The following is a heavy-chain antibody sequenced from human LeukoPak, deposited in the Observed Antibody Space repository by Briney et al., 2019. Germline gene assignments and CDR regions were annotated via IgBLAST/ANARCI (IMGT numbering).Heavy chain of an antibody. V-gene: IGHV3-30-3*01. D-gene: IGHD2-2*01. Sequence: PGGSLRLSCAASGFTFSSYAMHWVRQAPGKGLEWVAVISYDGSNKYYADSVKGRFTISRDNSKNTLYLQMNSLRAEDTAVYYCARAGVVVPAALDYFDYWGQGTLVTVSS. CDR2: ISYDGSNK. J-gene: IGHJ4*02. CDR3: ARAGVVVPAALDYFDY. CDR1: GFTFSSYA.